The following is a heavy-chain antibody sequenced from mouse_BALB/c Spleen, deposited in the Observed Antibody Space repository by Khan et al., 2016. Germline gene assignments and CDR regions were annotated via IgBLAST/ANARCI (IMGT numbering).Heavy chain of an antibody. CDR2: ISYSGST. J-gene: IGHJ2*01. CDR1: GYSITSGYG. CDR3: ARTARIKY. D-gene: IGHD1-2*01. Sequence: EVQLLETGPDLVKPSQSLSLTCTVTGYSITSGYGWNWIRQFPGNKLEWMGYISYSGSTNYNPSLKSRISITRDTSKNQFFLQLNSVTTEDTATYYCARTARIKYWGQGTTLTVSS. V-gene: IGHV3-1*02.